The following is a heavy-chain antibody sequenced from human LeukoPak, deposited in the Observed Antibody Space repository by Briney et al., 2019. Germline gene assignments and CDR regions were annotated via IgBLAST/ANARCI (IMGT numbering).Heavy chain of an antibody. Sequence: GGSLRLSCAASGFTFSSYEMNWVRQAPGKGLEWVSYISSSGSTIYYADSVKGRFTISRDNAKNSLYLQMNSLRAEDTAVYYCAREVVVVVAAPLVWFDPWGQGTLVTVSS. D-gene: IGHD2-15*01. CDR1: GFTFSSYE. V-gene: IGHV3-48*03. CDR3: AREVVVVVAAPLVWFDP. J-gene: IGHJ5*02. CDR2: ISSSGSTI.